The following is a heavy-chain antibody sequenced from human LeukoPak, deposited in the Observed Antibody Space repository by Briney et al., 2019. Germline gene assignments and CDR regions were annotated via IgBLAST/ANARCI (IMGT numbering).Heavy chain of an antibody. Sequence: SETLSLTCAVYGGYFSGNHWNWIRQPPGKGLEWIGYIYHSGSTYYNPSLKSRVTISVDTSKNQFSLKLSSVTAADTAVYYCARLSGIAVTWGQGTLVTVSS. CDR3: ARLSGIAVT. V-gene: IGHV4-30-2*05. J-gene: IGHJ5*02. CDR1: GGYFSGNH. D-gene: IGHD6-19*01. CDR2: IYHSGST.